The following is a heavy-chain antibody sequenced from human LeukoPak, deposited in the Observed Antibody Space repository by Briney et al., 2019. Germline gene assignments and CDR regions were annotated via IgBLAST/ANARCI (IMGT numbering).Heavy chain of an antibody. D-gene: IGHD2-15*01. Sequence: GGSLRLSCAASGFTFSSYSMNWVRQAPGKGLEWVSSISSSSSYMYYADSVKGRFTISRDNAKNSLYLQMNSLRAEDTAVYYCARDFIYCSGGSCYPTWGQGTLVTVSS. V-gene: IGHV3-21*01. CDR2: ISSSSSYM. CDR1: GFTFSSYS. J-gene: IGHJ5*02. CDR3: ARDFIYCSGGSCYPT.